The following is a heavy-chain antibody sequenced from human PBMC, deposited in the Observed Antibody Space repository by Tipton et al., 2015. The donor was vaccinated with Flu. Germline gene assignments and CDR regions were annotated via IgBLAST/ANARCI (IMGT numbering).Heavy chain of an antibody. CDR3: AKGCRGGGICYYFDH. D-gene: IGHD2-15*01. V-gene: IGHV3-30*18. CDR1: GFTFNNYG. J-gene: IGHJ4*02. CDR2: ISYDGSNK. Sequence: SLRLSCVASGFTFNNYGIHWIRQAPGKGLEWVTIISYDGSNKYYADSVKGRFTVSRDNSKNTLYLQMNSLRAEDTAVYYCAKGCRGGGICYYFDHCGQGTLVTVSS.